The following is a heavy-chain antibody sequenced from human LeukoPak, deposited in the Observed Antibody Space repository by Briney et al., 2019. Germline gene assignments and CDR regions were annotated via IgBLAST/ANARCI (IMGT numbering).Heavy chain of an antibody. V-gene: IGHV3-48*01. Sequence: GGSLRLSCAASGFAFISTSIHWVRQAPGKGLEWLSYSSTVTGNIYYADSVKGRFTISRDISENTVYLQVNSLRVEDTAMYYCTRAGWAYCSSGSCPWGASDVWGQGTLVTVSS. CDR1: GFAFISTS. D-gene: IGHD2-15*01. CDR3: TRAGWAYCSSGSCPWGASDV. J-gene: IGHJ3*01. CDR2: SSTVTGNI.